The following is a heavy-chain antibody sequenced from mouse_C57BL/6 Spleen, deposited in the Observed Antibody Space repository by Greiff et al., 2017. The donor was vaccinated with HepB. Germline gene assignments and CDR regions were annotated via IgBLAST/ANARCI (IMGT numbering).Heavy chain of an antibody. D-gene: IGHD1-1*01. CDR3: AREEDLLLRFDV. CDR1: GYAFSSSW. V-gene: IGHV1-82*01. J-gene: IGHJ1*03. CDR2: IYPGDGDT. Sequence: QVQLQQSGPELVKPGASVKISCKASGYAFSSSWMNWVKQRPGKGLEWIGRIYPGDGDTNYNGKFKGKPTLTADKSSSTAYMQLSSLTSEDSAVYFCAREEDLLLRFDVWGTGTTVTVSS.